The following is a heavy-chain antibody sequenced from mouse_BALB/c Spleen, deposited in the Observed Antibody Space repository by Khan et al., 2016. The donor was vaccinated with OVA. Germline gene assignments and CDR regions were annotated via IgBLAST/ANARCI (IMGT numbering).Heavy chain of an antibody. J-gene: IGHJ3*01. D-gene: IGHD2-14*01. Sequence: QVQLKESGAELARPGASVKMSCKASGYTFTTYTIHWVKQRPGQGLEWIGYIIPSTDYTTYNQKFKDKATLTADKSSSTAYMQLSSLTSDDSAVYYCEKEGAYYRSDGWFAYWGQGTLVTVSA. CDR2: IIPSTDYT. CDR3: EKEGAYYRSDGWFAY. CDR1: GYTFTTYT. V-gene: IGHV1-4*01.